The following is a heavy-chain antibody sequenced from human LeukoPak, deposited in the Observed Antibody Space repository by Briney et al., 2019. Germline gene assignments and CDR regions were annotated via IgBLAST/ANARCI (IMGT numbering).Heavy chain of an antibody. Sequence: SETLSLTCAVYGGSFSGYYWSWIRQPPGKGLEWIGEINHSGSTNYNPSLKSRVTISVDTSKNQFSLKLSSVTAADTAVYYCARSRYCTGGSCYSGYFQHWGQGTLVTVSS. D-gene: IGHD2-15*01. V-gene: IGHV4-34*01. CDR1: GGSFSGYY. CDR2: INHSGST. J-gene: IGHJ1*01. CDR3: ARSRYCTGGSCYSGYFQH.